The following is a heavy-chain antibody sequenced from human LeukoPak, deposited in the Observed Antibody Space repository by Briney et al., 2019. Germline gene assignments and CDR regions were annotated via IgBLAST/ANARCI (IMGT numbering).Heavy chain of an antibody. CDR1: GFTFSDYY. CDR2: ISSSSGHT. V-gene: IGHV3-11*06. J-gene: IGHJ4*02. D-gene: IGHD1-26*01. CDR3: VREGGSFFFEY. Sequence: GGSLRLSCAASGFTFSDYYMNWIRQAPGKGLEWVSYISSSSGHTNYADSVKGRFTISRDNAKNSLYLQMNSLRAEDTAIYYCVREGGSFFFEYWGQGTLVTVSS.